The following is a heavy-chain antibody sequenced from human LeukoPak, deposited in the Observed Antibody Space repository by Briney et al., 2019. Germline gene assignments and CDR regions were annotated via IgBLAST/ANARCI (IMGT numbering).Heavy chain of an antibody. CDR3: ASGYYFPKFDY. Sequence: PSETLSLTCTVSGGSMSPYRWGWIRQPPGKGLEWTGYIYYSGSTNYNPSLKSRVTISVDTSKNQFSLKLSSVTAADTAVYYCASGYYFPKFDYWGQGTLVTVSS. V-gene: IGHV4-59*01. CDR1: GGSMSPYR. J-gene: IGHJ4*02. D-gene: IGHD3-22*01. CDR2: IYYSGST.